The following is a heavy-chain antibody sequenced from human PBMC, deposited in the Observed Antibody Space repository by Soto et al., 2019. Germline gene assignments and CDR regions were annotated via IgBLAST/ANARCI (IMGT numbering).Heavy chain of an antibody. V-gene: IGHV3-30-3*01. J-gene: IGHJ6*02. CDR2: ISYDGSNK. CDR3: ASSVVVPAANYYYGMDV. Sequence: GGSLRLACAASGFTFSSYAMHWVRQAPGKGLEWVAVISYDGSNKYCADSVKGRFTISRDNSKNTLYLQMNSLRAEDTAVYYCASSVVVPAANYYYGMDVWGQGTTVTVSS. CDR1: GFTFSSYA. D-gene: IGHD2-2*01.